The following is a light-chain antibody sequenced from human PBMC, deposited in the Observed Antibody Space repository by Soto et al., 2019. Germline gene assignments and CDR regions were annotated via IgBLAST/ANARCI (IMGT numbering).Light chain of an antibody. CDR2: DAS. CDR3: QQRTIWPPLT. CDR1: QSVGTY. V-gene: IGKV3-11*01. Sequence: EIVLTQSPATLPLSPGERATLSCRASQSVGTYLAWYQQKPGQAPRLLIYDASNRATGIPARFSGNGSGTDFTLTISSLEPEDFAVYYCQQRTIWPPLTFGGGTKVEIK. J-gene: IGKJ4*01.